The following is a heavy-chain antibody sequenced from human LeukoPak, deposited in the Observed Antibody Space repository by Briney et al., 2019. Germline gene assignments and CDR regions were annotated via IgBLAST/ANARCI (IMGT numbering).Heavy chain of an antibody. Sequence: VGCLRLSCAASGFTLFYYIMNCVRQTPGKGLEWLSSITISVTYTFYADSVKGRFTISRDNARNSLYLQMNSLTAEDTGIYYCARDPYSGAYGDTYYYFMDVWGKGTTVTIPS. V-gene: IGHV3-21*06. J-gene: IGHJ6*03. CDR3: ARDPYSGAYGDTYYYFMDV. CDR1: GFTLFYYI. CDR2: ITISVTYT. D-gene: IGHD1-26*01.